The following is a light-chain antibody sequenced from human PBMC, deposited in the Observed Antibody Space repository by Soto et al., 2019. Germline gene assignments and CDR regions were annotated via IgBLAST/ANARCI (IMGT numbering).Light chain of an antibody. CDR1: QGISSY. CDR2: AAS. J-gene: IGKJ3*01. Sequence: DIQLTQSPSFLSASVGDRVTITCRASQGISSYLAWYQQKPGKAPKLLIYAASTLQSWVPSRFSGSGSGTEFTLTISSLQPEDFPTYSCQQLNSYPLFGPATKVDIK. CDR3: QQLNSYPL. V-gene: IGKV1-9*01.